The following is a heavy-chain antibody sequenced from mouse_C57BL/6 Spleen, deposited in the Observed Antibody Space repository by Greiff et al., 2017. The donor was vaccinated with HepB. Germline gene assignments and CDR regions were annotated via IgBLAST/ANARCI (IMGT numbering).Heavy chain of an antibody. Sequence: EVKVVDSGGGLVQSGRSLRLSCATSGFTFSDFYMEWVRQAPGKGLEWIAASRNKANDYTTEYSASVKGRFIVSRDTSQSILYLQMNALRAEDTAIYYCARDANDGYHDAMDYWGQGTSVTVSS. D-gene: IGHD2-3*01. V-gene: IGHV7-1*01. CDR2: SRNKANDYTT. J-gene: IGHJ4*01. CDR3: ARDANDGYHDAMDY. CDR1: GFTFSDFY.